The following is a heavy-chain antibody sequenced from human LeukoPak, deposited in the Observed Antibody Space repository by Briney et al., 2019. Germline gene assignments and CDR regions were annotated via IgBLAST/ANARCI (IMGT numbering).Heavy chain of an antibody. Sequence: GGSLRLSCVASGFTFSNYGMHWVRQAPGKGLEWVAVIWYDGTNKYYVDSVKGRFTISRDNYKNTLYLQMDGLRVEDTAVYYCARGPCGDDCFSYWYFDLWGRGTLVTASS. CDR3: ARGPCGDDCFSYWYFDL. D-gene: IGHD2-21*02. CDR2: IWYDGTNK. J-gene: IGHJ2*01. V-gene: IGHV3-33*01. CDR1: GFTFSNYG.